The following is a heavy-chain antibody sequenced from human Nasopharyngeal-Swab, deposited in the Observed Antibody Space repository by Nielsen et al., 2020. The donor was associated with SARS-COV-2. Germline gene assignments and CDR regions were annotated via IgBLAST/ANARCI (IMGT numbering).Heavy chain of an antibody. J-gene: IGHJ4*02. V-gene: IGHV4-31*03. CDR1: GGSISSGGYY. CDR2: IYYSGST. CDR3: ARERPLNYYDSSGFDDFDY. Sequence: SEALSLTCTVSGGSISSGGYYWSWIRPHPGKGLEWIGYIYYSGSTYYNPSLKSRVTISVDTSKNQFSLKLSSVTAADTAVYYCARERPLNYYDSSGFDDFDYWGQGTLVTVSS. D-gene: IGHD3-22*01.